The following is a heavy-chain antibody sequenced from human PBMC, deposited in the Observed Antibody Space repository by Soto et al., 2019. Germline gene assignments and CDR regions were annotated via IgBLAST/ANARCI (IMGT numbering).Heavy chain of an antibody. CDR3: ARDYKQLVLLYHAFDY. Sequence: EVQLVESGGGLVQPGGSLRLSCAASGFTCSSYSMNWVRPAPGKGLEWDSYISSSSSTIYYADSVKGRFTSSRDNAKNALYLKMNSLRAEDTAVYYCARDYKQLVLLYHAFDYWGQGTLVTVSS. CDR2: ISSSSSTI. J-gene: IGHJ4*02. V-gene: IGHV3-48*01. CDR1: GFTCSSYS. D-gene: IGHD6-6*01.